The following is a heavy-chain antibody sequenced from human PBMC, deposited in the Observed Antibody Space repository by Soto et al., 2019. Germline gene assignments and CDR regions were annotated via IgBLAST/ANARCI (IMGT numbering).Heavy chain of an antibody. CDR3: ARARYGDFVTWFDS. V-gene: IGHV1-69*13. CDR1: GAIFSSYA. Sequence: ASVKVSCKASGAIFSSYAVSWVRQVPGQGLEWMGGIIPIFATPKYGQKFRDRVTITADESTSTAYMELSSLRSDDTAVYYCARARYGDFVTWFDSWGQGTTVTVYS. D-gene: IGHD4-17*01. CDR2: IIPIFATP. J-gene: IGHJ5*01.